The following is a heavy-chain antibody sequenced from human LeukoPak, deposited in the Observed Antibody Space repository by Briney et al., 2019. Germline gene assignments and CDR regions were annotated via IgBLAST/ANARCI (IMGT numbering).Heavy chain of an antibody. CDR3: ARRYVDTAMVMGFDY. Sequence: ASVKVSCKVSGYTLTELSMHWVRQAPGQGLEWMGWISAYNGNTNYAQKLQGRVTMTTDTSTSTAYMELRSLRSDDTAVYYCARRYVDTAMVMGFDYWGQGTLVTVSS. J-gene: IGHJ4*02. V-gene: IGHV1-18*01. D-gene: IGHD5-18*01. CDR1: GYTLTELS. CDR2: ISAYNGNT.